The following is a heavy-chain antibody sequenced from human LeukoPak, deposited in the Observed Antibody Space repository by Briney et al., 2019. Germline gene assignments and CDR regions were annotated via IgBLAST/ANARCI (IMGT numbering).Heavy chain of an antibody. V-gene: IGHV1-18*01. J-gene: IGHJ4*02. CDR3: ARERSVYVWGSYRYTEFDY. CDR1: GYTFTSYG. D-gene: IGHD3-16*02. CDR2: ISAYNGNT. Sequence: ASVKVSCKASGYTFTSYGISWVRRAPGQGLEWMGWISAYNGNTNYAQKLQGRVTMTTDTSTSTAYMELRSLRSDDTAVYCCARERSVYVWGSYRYTEFDYWGQGTLVTVSS.